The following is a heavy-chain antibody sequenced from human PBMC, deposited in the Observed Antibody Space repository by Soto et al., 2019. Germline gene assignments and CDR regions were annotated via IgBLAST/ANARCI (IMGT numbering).Heavy chain of an antibody. J-gene: IGHJ6*02. D-gene: IGHD6-6*01. CDR3: ARSSIAVYYGTDV. CDR1: GFTFSSYG. Sequence: GGSLRLSCAASGFTFSSYGMHWVRQAPGKGLEWVAVIWYDGSNKYYADSVKGRFTISRDNSKNTLYLQMNSLRADDTAVYYCARSSIAVYYGTDVWGQGTTVTVSS. CDR2: IWYDGSNK. V-gene: IGHV3-33*01.